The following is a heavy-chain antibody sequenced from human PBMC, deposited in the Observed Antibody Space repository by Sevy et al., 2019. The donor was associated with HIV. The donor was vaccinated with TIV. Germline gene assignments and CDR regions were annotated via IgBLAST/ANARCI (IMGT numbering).Heavy chain of an antibody. CDR3: ARGGTGSYRAYFGY. V-gene: IGHV3-53*01. Sequence: GGSLRLSCAASEFTVSSNYMSWVRQAPGKGLEWVSILYSGGSTYYAASVKGRYAVSRDNSKNTLYLQMNSLRAEDRAVYYCARGGTGSYRAYFGYGGQGTLVTVSS. D-gene: IGHD1-26*01. J-gene: IGHJ4*02. CDR2: LYSGGST. CDR1: EFTVSSNY.